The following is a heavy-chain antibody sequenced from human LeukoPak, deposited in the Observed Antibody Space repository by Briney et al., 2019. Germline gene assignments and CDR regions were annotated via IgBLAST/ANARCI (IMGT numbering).Heavy chain of an antibody. Sequence: SETLSLTCTVSGGSISSDYWSWIRQPPGKGLEWIGNIYHSGSTNYNPSLKSRVTISIDTSNNLFSLKLDSVTAADTAVYYCARLSDRILASYYFDHWGQGTLVTVSS. J-gene: IGHJ4*02. CDR3: ARLSDRILASYYFDH. CDR1: GGSISSDY. D-gene: IGHD1-14*01. CDR2: IYHSGST. V-gene: IGHV4-59*08.